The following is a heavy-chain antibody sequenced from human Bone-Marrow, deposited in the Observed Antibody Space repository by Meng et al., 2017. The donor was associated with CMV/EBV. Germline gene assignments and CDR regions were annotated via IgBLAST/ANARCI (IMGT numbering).Heavy chain of an antibody. CDR2: INPSGGST. CDR3: ARGGKIVVVPADIEGVDWFDP. J-gene: IGHJ5*02. V-gene: IGHV1-69*05. Sequence: SVKVSCKASGGTFSSYAISWVRQAPGQGLEWMGIINPSGGSTSYAQKFQGRVTITTDESTSTAYMELSSLRSEDTAVYYCARGGKIVVVPADIEGVDWFDPWGQGTLVTVPS. CDR1: GGTFSSYA. D-gene: IGHD2-2*02.